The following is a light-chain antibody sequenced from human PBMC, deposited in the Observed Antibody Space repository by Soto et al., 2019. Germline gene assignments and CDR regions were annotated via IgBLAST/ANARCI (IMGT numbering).Light chain of an antibody. V-gene: IGKV1-33*01. J-gene: IGKJ4*01. CDR2: DAS. CDR1: QDISNY. Sequence: DIQMTQSPSSLSASVGDRVTITCQASQDISNYLKWYQQKPGKAPKLLIYDASNLETGVPSRFSGSVSGTDFTFTISSLQPEDIATYYCQQYDNLPPFGGGTKVEIK. CDR3: QQYDNLPP.